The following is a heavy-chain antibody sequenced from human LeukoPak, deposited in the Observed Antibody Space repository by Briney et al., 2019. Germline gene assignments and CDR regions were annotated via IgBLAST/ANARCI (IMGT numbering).Heavy chain of an antibody. Sequence: PSETLSLTCTVSGGSISSYYWSWIRQPPGMGLEWIGYIYYSGSTNYNPSLKSRVTISVDTSKNQFSLKPNSVTAADTALYYCATSFGTTSCFDYWGQGTLVTVSS. CDR1: GGSISSYY. V-gene: IGHV4-59*01. CDR2: IYYSGST. D-gene: IGHD4-17*01. CDR3: ATSFGTTSCFDY. J-gene: IGHJ4*02.